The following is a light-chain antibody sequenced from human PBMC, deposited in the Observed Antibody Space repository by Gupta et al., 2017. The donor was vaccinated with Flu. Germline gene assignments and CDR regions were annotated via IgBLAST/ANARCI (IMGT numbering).Light chain of an antibody. Sequence: GESVPLSCRASQTVHSDFLVWYQQKPGQAPRLLIYSASIRAAGTPGRFSGSGSGTDFTLTISRLEPEDFAVYYCQQYGSSFPFGQGTRLEIK. CDR3: QQYGSSFP. CDR1: QTVHSDF. CDR2: SAS. V-gene: IGKV3-20*01. J-gene: IGKJ5*01.